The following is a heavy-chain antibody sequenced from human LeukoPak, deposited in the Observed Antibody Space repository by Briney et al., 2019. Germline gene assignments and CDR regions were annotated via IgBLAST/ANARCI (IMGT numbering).Heavy chain of an antibody. CDR3: AKGLVFHDNYFDN. V-gene: IGHV3-23*01. CDR1: GFSFSTYA. D-gene: IGHD5/OR15-5a*01. CDR2: IGGSDDST. J-gene: IGHJ4*02. Sequence: PGDSLRLSCVASGFSFSTYAMNWVRQVRGKGLEWVSTIGGSDDSTTYADSVKGRFTISSDFSKNTLYLQMNSLRAEDTAVYFCAKGLVFHDNYFDNWGQGTLVTVSS.